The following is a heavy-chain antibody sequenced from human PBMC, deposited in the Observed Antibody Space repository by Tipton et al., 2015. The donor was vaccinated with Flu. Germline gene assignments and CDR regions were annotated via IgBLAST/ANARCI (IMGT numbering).Heavy chain of an antibody. D-gene: IGHD2-2*01. V-gene: IGHV4-59*01. J-gene: IGHJ2*01. CDR2: IYYSGST. CDR3: GASAVVPNWYFDL. CDR1: GGSISSYY. Sequence: TLSLTCTVSGGSISSYYWSWIRQPPGKGLEWIGYIYYSGSTNYNPSLKSRVTISVDTSKNQFSLKLSSVTAADTAVYYCGASAVVPNWYFDLWGRGPLVTVSS.